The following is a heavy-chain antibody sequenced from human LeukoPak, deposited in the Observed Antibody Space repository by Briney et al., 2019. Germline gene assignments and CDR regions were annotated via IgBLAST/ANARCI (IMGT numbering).Heavy chain of an antibody. J-gene: IGHJ4*02. CDR2: ISSSSSTI. CDR1: GFTFSSYS. D-gene: IGHD2-15*01. V-gene: IGHV3-48*01. CDR3: AKDRGYCSGGSCATIVYYFDY. Sequence: GGSLRLSCAASGFTFSSYSMNWVRQAPGKGLEWVSYISSSSSTIYYADSVKGRFTISRDNSKNTLYLQMNSLRAEDTAVYYCAKDRGYCSGGSCATIVYYFDYWGQGSLVTVSS.